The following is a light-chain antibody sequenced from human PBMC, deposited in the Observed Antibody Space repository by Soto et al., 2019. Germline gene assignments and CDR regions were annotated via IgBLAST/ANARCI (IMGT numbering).Light chain of an antibody. J-gene: IGKJ4*01. CDR1: QSVSRSY. Sequence: EIVLTQSPGTLSLSPGDRATLSCRASQSVSRSYLGWYQQKPGQAPRLLIYDASSRATGIPDRFSGGGSGTDFTLTISRLEPEDFAVYYCQQFSSYPLTFGGGTKV. CDR3: QQFSSYPLT. V-gene: IGKV3-20*01. CDR2: DAS.